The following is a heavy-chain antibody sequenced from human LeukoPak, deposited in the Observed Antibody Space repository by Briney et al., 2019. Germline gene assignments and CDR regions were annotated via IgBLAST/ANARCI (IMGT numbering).Heavy chain of an antibody. V-gene: IGHV3-23*01. CDR2: ISGSGGST. CDR3: AKANTIFGVDYFDY. Sequence: GGSLRLSCAASGFTFDSYTMNWVRQAPGKGLEWVSAISGSGGSTYYADSVKGRFTISRDNSKNTLYLQMNSLRAEDTAVYYCAKANTIFGVDYFDYWGQGTLVTVSS. CDR1: GFTFDSYT. D-gene: IGHD3-3*01. J-gene: IGHJ4*02.